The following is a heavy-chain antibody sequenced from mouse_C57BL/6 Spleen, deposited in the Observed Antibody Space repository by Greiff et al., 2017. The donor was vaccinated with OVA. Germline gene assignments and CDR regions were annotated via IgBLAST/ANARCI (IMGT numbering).Heavy chain of an antibody. Sequence: VQLQQPGAELVKPGASVKLSCKASGYTFTSYWMHWVKQRPGQGLEWIGMIHPNSGSTNYNEKFKSKATLTVDKSSSTAYMQLSSLTSEDSAVYYCAREDGGPPVYYAMDYWGQGTSVTVSS. CDR3: AREDGGPPVYYAMDY. CDR1: GYTFTSYW. D-gene: IGHD1-1*01. V-gene: IGHV1-64*01. CDR2: IHPNSGST. J-gene: IGHJ4*01.